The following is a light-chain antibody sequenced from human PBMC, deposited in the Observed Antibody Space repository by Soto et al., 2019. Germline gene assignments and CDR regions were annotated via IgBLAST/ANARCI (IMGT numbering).Light chain of an antibody. CDR1: QSVSSSY. CDR3: PQYGSSPT. CDR2: VAS. Sequence: EIVLTQSPGTLSLSPGERATLSCRASQSVSSSYLAWYQQKPGQAPRLLIYVASSRATGIPDRFSGSGSGTDFTLTISRLEPEDFAVYYCPQYGSSPTFGGGTKVEIK. V-gene: IGKV3-20*01. J-gene: IGKJ4*01.